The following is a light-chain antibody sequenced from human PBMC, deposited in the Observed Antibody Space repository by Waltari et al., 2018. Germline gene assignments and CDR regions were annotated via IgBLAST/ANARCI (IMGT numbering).Light chain of an antibody. CDR1: QRVSNY. J-gene: IGKJ2*01. Sequence: DIQMTQSPSSLSASVGDSITITCRASQRVSNYLNWYQQKPGKPPKLLIFGSSSLQSAVPSRFSCSGSGTDFTLTISSLQPEDFATYYCQQTYSVLYTFGQGTKLQI. CDR3: QQTYSVLYT. CDR2: GSS. V-gene: IGKV1-39*01.